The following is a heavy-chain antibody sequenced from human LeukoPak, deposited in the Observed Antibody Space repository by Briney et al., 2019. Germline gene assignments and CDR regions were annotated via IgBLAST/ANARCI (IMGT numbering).Heavy chain of an antibody. Sequence: GGSLRLSCAASGFTFSSYSMNWVRQAPGKGLEWVSSISSSSSYIYYADSVKGRFTISRDNAKNSLYLQMNSLRAEDTAVYYCARGDFWSGYWYYFDYWGQGTLVTVSS. V-gene: IGHV3-21*01. J-gene: IGHJ4*02. CDR3: ARGDFWSGYWYYFDY. CDR1: GFTFSSYS. D-gene: IGHD3-3*01. CDR2: ISSSSSYI.